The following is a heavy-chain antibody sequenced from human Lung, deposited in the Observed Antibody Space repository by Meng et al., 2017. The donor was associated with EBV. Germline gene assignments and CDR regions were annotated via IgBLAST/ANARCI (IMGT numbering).Heavy chain of an antibody. CDR3: ARGRIIGDSSGYSDY. V-gene: IGHV4-34*01. CDR1: GGSFSGYY. J-gene: IGHJ4*02. CDR2: INHSGST. D-gene: IGHD3-22*01. Sequence: QVQLQAWGAGLLKPSETLSLTCAVYGGSFSGYYWSWIRQPPGKGLEWIGEINHSGSTNYNPSLKSRVTISVDTSKNQFSLKLSSVTAADTAVYYCARGRIIGDSSGYSDYWGQGTLVTVSS.